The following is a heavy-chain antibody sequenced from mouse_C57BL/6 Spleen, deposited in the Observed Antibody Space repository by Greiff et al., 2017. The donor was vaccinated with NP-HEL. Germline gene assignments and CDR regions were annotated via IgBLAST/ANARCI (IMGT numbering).Heavy chain of an antibody. CDR3: AREDYGSSYVPFAY. J-gene: IGHJ3*01. Sequence: EVMLVESGGGLVKPGGSLKLSCAASGFTFSSYAMSWVRQTPEKRLEWVATISDGGSYTYYLDNVKGRFTISRDNAKNNLYLQMSHLKSEDTAMYYCAREDYGSSYVPFAYWGQGTLVTVSA. CDR2: ISDGGSYT. D-gene: IGHD1-1*01. V-gene: IGHV5-4*01. CDR1: GFTFSSYA.